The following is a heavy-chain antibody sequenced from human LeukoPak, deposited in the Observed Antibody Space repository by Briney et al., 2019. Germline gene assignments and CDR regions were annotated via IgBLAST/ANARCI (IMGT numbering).Heavy chain of an antibody. V-gene: IGHV1-2*02. CDR2: INPNSGGT. CDR1: GYTFTGYY. CDR3: ARDLVVVPAATYMDV. D-gene: IGHD2-2*01. Sequence: ASVKVSCKASGYTFTGYYMHWVRQAPGQGLEWMGWINPNSGGTNYAQKFQGRVTMTRDTSISTAYMELRRLRSDDTAVYYCARDLVVVPAATYMDVWGKGTTVTVSS. J-gene: IGHJ6*03.